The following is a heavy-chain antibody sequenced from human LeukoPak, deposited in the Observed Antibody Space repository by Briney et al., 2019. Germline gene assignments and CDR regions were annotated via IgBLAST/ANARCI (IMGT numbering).Heavy chain of an antibody. CDR3: ARDLGSALIA. D-gene: IGHD3-10*01. J-gene: IGHJ5*02. CDR2: LKPDGSEK. CDR1: GFTFRTSW. V-gene: IGHV3-7*01. Sequence: GGSLRLSCAASGFTFRTSWMTWVRQAPGKGLEWVANLKPDGSEKNYVDSVKGRFTISRDNAENSLSLQMNSLRAEDTALYYCARDLGSALIAWGQGILVTVSS.